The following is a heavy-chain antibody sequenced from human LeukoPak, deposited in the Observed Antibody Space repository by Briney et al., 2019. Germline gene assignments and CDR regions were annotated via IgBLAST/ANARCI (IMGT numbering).Heavy chain of an antibody. D-gene: IGHD6-6*01. CDR1: GGSISGYY. Sequence: SETLSLTCTVSGGSISGYYWSWIRQPPGKGLEWIGEINHSGSTNYNPSLKSRVTISVDTSKNQFSLKLSSVTAADTAVYYCARGRIAARPYYYYYGMDVWGQGTTVTVSS. CDR3: ARGRIAARPYYYYYGMDV. V-gene: IGHV4-34*01. CDR2: INHSGST. J-gene: IGHJ6*02.